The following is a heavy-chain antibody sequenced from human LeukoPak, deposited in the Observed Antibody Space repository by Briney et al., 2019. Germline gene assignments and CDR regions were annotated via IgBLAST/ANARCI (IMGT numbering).Heavy chain of an antibody. CDR3: ARDHYYDSSGYYYGFDY. CDR2: ISSSSSYI. CDR1: GFTFSSYS. J-gene: IGHJ4*02. V-gene: IGHV3-21*01. Sequence: GGSLRLSCAASGFTFSSYSMNWVRQAPGKGLEWGSSISSSSSYIYFAESVKGRFTISRDNAKNSLYLQMNSLSAEDTAVYYYARDHYYDSSGYYYGFDYWGQGTLVTVSS. D-gene: IGHD3-22*01.